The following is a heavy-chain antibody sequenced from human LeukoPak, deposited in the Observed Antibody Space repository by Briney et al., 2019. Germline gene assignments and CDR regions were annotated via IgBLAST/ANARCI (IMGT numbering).Heavy chain of an antibody. J-gene: IGHJ4*02. Sequence: SQTLSLTCDISGDSVSSNTAAWNWIRQSPSRGLEWLGRTYHRSKWYSDYALSVQGRITINADTSRNQVSLRLNSVTPEDTAVYYCVRQRAGEVATIGFDFWGQGTLVTVSS. D-gene: IGHD5-12*01. CDR1: GDSVSSNTAA. V-gene: IGHV6-1*01. CDR2: TYHRSKWYS. CDR3: VRQRAGEVATIGFDF.